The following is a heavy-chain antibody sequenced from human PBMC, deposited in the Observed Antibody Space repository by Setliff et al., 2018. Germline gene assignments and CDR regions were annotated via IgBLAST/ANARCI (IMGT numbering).Heavy chain of an antibody. V-gene: IGHV1-2*02. CDR1: GYTFTGYY. D-gene: IGHD2-21*01. CDR3: ARSAALRDGEENRGPYYYYMDV. J-gene: IGHJ6*03. CDR2: INPNSGGT. Sequence: ASVKVSCKASGYTFTGYYIHWVRQAPGQGLEWMGWINPNSGGTNSAQKFQGRVTMTRDTSISTAYMDLSRLRSDDTAVYYCARSAALRDGEENRGPYYYYMDVWGKGTTVTVSS.